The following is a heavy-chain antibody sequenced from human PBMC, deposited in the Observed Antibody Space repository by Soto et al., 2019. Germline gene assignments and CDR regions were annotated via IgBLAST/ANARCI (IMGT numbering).Heavy chain of an antibody. CDR3: AQMDFDLYGMEV. D-gene: IGHD3-9*01. CDR1: GISLTNSGVG. J-gene: IGHJ6*02. V-gene: IGHV2-5*02. CDR2: IYWDDAK. Sequence: QITLTESGPTLVKPTQTLTLTCTFSGISLTNSGVGVSWIRQPPGKALEGLAVIYWDDAKHLSPSPKSRLTIAMYTSKTQVVLTVTNLDYVETATYFCAQMDFDLYGMEVWGQGTTVIVSS.